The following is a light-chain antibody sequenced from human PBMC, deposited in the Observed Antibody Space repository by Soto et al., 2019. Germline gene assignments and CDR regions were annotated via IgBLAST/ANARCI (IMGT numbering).Light chain of an antibody. CDR1: SGSIASND. CDR3: QSYDSSTVV. V-gene: IGLV6-57*04. Sequence: NFMLTQPHSESESPGKTVTISCTRSSGSIASNDVQWYQQRPGSAPTTVIYENNQRPSGVPDRFSGSTDGSSNSASLTISGLQTEDEADYYCQSYDSSTVVFGGGTKLTVL. CDR2: ENN. J-gene: IGLJ2*01.